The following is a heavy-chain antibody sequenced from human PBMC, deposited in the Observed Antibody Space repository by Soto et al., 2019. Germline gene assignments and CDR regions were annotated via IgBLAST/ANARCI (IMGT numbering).Heavy chain of an antibody. D-gene: IGHD4-4*01. CDR3: ARQRLQWYFDY. J-gene: IGHJ4*02. CDR1: GGSISSSRYY. V-gene: IGHV4-39*01. Sequence: QLQLQESGPGLVKPSETLSLTCTVSGGSISSSRYYWGGIRQPPGKGLEWIGSINYSGSTYYNPSLKSRVTISVDTSKNQFSLKLSSVTAADTAVYYCARQRLQWYFDYWGQGTLVTVSS. CDR2: INYSGST.